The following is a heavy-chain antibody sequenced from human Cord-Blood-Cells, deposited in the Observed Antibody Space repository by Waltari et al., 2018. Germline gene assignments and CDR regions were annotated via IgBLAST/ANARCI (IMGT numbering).Heavy chain of an antibody. J-gene: IGHJ4*02. CDR3: ARLSRRLLYFDY. Sequence: QVQLVQSGAEVKKPGSSVKVSCKASGGTFISYATSWVRQAPGQGLEGMGGIIPIFGTANYAQKFQGRVTITADESTSTAYMELSSLRSEDTAVYYCARLSRRLLYFDYWGQGTLVTVSS. CDR2: IIPIFGTA. D-gene: IGHD3-22*01. CDR1: GGTFISYA. V-gene: IGHV1-69*01.